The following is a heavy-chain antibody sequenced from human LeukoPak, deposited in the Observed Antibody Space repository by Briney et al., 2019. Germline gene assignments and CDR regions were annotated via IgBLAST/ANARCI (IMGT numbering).Heavy chain of an antibody. Sequence: GGSLRLSCAASGFTFSSYAMSWVRQAPGKGLEWVSAISGSGGSTYYADSVKGRFTISRDNSKNTLYLQMNSLRAEDTAVYYCARETTSGYDSIPLDYWGQGTLVTVSS. D-gene: IGHD5-12*01. CDR1: GFTFSSYA. V-gene: IGHV3-23*01. CDR3: ARETTSGYDSIPLDY. CDR2: ISGSGGST. J-gene: IGHJ4*02.